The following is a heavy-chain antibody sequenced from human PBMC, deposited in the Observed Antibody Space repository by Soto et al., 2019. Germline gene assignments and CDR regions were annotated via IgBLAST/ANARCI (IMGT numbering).Heavy chain of an antibody. CDR1: GFTFSSYA. CDR3: ARGWIVVALDAFDI. CDR2: ISYDGSNK. D-gene: IGHD3-22*01. J-gene: IGHJ3*02. V-gene: IGHV3-30-3*01. Sequence: QVQLVESGGGVVQPGRSLRLSCAASGFTFSSYAMHWVRQAPGKGLEWVAVISYDGSNKYYADSVKGRFTISRDNSKNTLYLQMNSLRAEDTAVYYCARGWIVVALDAFDIWGQGTMVTVSS.